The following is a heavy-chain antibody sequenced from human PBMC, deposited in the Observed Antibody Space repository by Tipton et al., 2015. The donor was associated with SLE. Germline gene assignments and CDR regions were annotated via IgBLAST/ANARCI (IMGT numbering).Heavy chain of an antibody. CDR1: GYSFTDYW. D-gene: IGHD3-22*01. V-gene: IGHV5-51*03. J-gene: IGHJ5*02. CDR2: IQPSAYLV. CDR3: ARLSSGTFERAWFDP. Sequence: QLVQSGAEVKKAGESLKISCRGSGYSFTDYWIAWVRQMPGKGLEWMGFIQPSAYLVKYGPTFQGHVTMSADKSINTAYLQWSSLKAPDTAVYYCARLSSGTFERAWFDPWGQGTLVTVSS.